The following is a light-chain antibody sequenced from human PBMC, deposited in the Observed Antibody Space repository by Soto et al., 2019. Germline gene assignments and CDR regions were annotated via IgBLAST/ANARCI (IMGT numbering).Light chain of an antibody. CDR3: SSYTGDNPSYV. V-gene: IGLV2-8*01. Sequence: LTQPPSASGSPGQSVTISCTGTSSDVGGYDYVSWYQQHPGKAPKLMIYEVTIRPSGVSDRFSGSKSGNTASLTVSGLQAEDEADYYCSSYTGDNPSYVFGTGTKVTVL. CDR2: EVT. CDR1: SSDVGGYDY. J-gene: IGLJ1*01.